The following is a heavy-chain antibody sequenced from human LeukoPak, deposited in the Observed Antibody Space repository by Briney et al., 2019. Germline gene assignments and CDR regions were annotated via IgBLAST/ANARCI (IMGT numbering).Heavy chain of an antibody. Sequence: SETLSLTCAFYGGSFSGYYWSWLRQPPGKGLEWIGEINYSGSTNYNPSLKSRVTISVDTTTRQFSLKLSSVTAADTAVYYCARGGYTRFKVNYDSSGYYQNGDTPFDYWGEGTLVTVSS. CDR1: GGSFSGYY. J-gene: IGHJ4*02. D-gene: IGHD3-22*01. CDR3: ARGGYTRFKVNYDSSGYYQNGDTPFDY. V-gene: IGHV4-34*01. CDR2: INYSGST.